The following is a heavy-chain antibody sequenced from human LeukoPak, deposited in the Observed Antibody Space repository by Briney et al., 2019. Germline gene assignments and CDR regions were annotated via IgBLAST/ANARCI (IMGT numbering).Heavy chain of an antibody. CDR2: ISSDGSNK. Sequence: PGGSLRLSCAAAGFTFIPYDMHWVRQAPGKGLEWVAVISSDGSNKHYADSVKGRFTISRDNSKNTLYPQMNSLRAEDTAVYYCAKGYYDRSNLFDYWGQGTLVTVSS. V-gene: IGHV3-30*18. CDR1: GFTFIPYD. D-gene: IGHD3-22*01. CDR3: AKGYYDRSNLFDY. J-gene: IGHJ4*02.